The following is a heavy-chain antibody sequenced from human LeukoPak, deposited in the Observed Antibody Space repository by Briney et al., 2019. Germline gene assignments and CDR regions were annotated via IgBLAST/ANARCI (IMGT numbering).Heavy chain of an antibody. V-gene: IGHV3-30*18. CDR2: ISYDGSNK. J-gene: IGHJ4*02. Sequence: GGSLRLSCAASGFTFSSYGMHWVRQAPGKGLEWVAVISYDGSNKYYADSVKGRFTISRDNSKNTLYLQMNSLRAEDTAVYYCAKDPNDYVWGSYRYTDYWGQGTLVTVSS. CDR1: GFTFSSYG. D-gene: IGHD3-16*02. CDR3: AKDPNDYVWGSYRYTDY.